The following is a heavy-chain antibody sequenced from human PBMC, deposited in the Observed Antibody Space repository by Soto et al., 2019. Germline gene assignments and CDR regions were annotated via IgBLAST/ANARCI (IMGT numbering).Heavy chain of an antibody. V-gene: IGHV4-4*07. D-gene: IGHD1-26*01. CDR1: GGSISSYY. CDR3: AGWEGSSRTKKKSYYYYYGMDV. CDR2: IYTSGST. J-gene: IGHJ6*02. Sequence: ETLSLTCTVSGGSISSYYWSWIRQPAGKGLEWIGRIYTSGSTNYNPSLKSRVTMSVDTSKNQFSLKLSSVTAADTAVYYCAGWEGSSRTKKKSYYYYYGMDVWGQGTTVTVSS.